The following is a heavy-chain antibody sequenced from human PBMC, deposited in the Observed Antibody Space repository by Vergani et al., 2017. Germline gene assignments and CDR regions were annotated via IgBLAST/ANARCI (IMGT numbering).Heavy chain of an antibody. CDR2: IIPIRGIA. CDR3: AEVGGSSTSCYTSYYYYGMDV. CDR1: GGTFSSYT. Sequence: QVQLVQSGAEVKKPGASVKVSCKASGGTFSSYTISWVRQAPGQGLEWMGRIIPIRGIANYAQKFKGRVTITADKSTSTAYMELSSLRSEDTAVYYCAEVGGSSTSCYTSYYYYGMDVWGQGTPVTVSS. D-gene: IGHD2-2*02. V-gene: IGHV1-69*02. J-gene: IGHJ6*02.